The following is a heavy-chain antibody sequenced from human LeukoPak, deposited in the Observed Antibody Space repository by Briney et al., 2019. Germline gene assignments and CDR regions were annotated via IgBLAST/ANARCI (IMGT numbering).Heavy chain of an antibody. CDR3: ARADYYDSSGYLYYYGMDV. J-gene: IGHJ6*02. Sequence: SVTVSCKASGGTFSSYAISWVRQAPGQGLEWMGRMIPILGIANYAQKFQGRVTITPDKSTSTAYMELSSLRSEDTAVYYCARADYYDSSGYLYYYGMDVWGQGTTVTVSS. CDR1: GGTFSSYA. V-gene: IGHV1-69*04. D-gene: IGHD3-22*01. CDR2: MIPILGIA.